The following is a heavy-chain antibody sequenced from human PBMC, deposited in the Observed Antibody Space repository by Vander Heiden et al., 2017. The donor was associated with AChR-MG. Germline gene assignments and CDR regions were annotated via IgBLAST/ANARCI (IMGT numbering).Heavy chain of an antibody. CDR2: ISAGGGNT. Sequence: EVQLLESGGGLVQPGGSLRPSCAASGLTFSTHAMSWVRQAPGKGLEWVSGISAGGGNTYYAGSVKGRFTISRDNSKNTLYLQMNSLRAEDTAIFYCAKDSSPQRITLARGLSGDVFDIWGQGTMVTVSS. CDR1: GLTFSTHA. V-gene: IGHV3-23*01. J-gene: IGHJ3*02. CDR3: AKDSSPQRITLARGLSGDVFDI. D-gene: IGHD3-10*01.